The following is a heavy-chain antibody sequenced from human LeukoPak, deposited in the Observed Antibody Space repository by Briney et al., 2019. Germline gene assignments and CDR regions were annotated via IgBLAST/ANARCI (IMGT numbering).Heavy chain of an antibody. D-gene: IGHD3-10*01. CDR3: ARERYYYDAFDI. J-gene: IGHJ3*02. V-gene: IGHV3-48*04. CDR1: GFTFSSFG. Sequence: PGGSLRLSCAASGFTFSSFGMNWVRQAPGKGLEWVSYISSSSSTIYYADSVKGRFTISRDNAKNSLYLQMNSLRAEDTAVYYCARERYYYDAFDIWGQGTMVTVSS. CDR2: ISSSSSTI.